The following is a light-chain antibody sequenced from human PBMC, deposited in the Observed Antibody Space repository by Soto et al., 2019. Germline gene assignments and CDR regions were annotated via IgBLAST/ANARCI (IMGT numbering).Light chain of an antibody. CDR1: SRDVGGYNY. CDR2: DVS. CDR3: SSYTTSNTRQIV. V-gene: IGLV2-14*03. J-gene: IGLJ1*01. Sequence: QSALTQPASVSGSPGQSITISCTGTSRDVGGYNYVSWYQHHPGKAPKLIIYDVSNRPSGVSIRFSGSKSDNTASLTISLLQPEDEADYHCSSYTTSNTRQIVFGTGTKVTVL.